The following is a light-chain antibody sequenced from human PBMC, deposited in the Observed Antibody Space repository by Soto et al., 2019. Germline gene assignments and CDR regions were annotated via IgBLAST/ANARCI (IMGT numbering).Light chain of an antibody. Sequence: QSALTQPASVSGSPGQSITISCTGTSSDVGGYNYVSWYQQHPGKAPKLMIYDVNNRPSGVSNRFSGSKSGNTASLTISGLQADDEADYYCSSYTSSSTSHVVFGGGTQLTVL. CDR3: SSYTSSSTSHVV. V-gene: IGLV2-14*01. CDR2: DVN. J-gene: IGLJ2*01. CDR1: SSDVGGYNY.